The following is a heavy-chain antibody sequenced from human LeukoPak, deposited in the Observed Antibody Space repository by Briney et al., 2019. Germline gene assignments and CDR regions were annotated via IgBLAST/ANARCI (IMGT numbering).Heavy chain of an antibody. J-gene: IGHJ4*02. D-gene: IGHD7-27*01. Sequence: GRSLRLSCAASGFTFSSYGMHWVRQAPGKGLEWVAIIWYDGSNKYYADPVKGRFTISRDNSKNTLYLQMNSLRAEDTAVYYCARDAQTGCWDYWGQGTLVTVSS. CDR3: ARDAQTGCWDY. V-gene: IGHV3-33*01. CDR1: GFTFSSYG. CDR2: IWYDGSNK.